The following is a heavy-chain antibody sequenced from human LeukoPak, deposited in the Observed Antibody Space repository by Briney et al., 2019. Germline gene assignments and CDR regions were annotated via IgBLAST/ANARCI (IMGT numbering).Heavy chain of an antibody. CDR1: GFTFSSYA. V-gene: IGHV3-30-3*01. CDR3: ARGHSELQATSYYYYGMDV. J-gene: IGHJ6*02. Sequence: GGSLRLSCAASGFTFSSYAMHWVRQAPGKGLEWVAVISYDGSNKYYADSVKGRFTISRDNSKNTLYLQMNSLRGEDTAVYYCARGHSELQATSYYYYGMDVWGQGTTVTVSS. D-gene: IGHD5-24*01. CDR2: ISYDGSNK.